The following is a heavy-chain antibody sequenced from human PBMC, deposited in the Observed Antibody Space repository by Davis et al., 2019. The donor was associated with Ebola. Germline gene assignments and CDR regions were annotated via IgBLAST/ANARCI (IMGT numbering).Heavy chain of an antibody. V-gene: IGHV4-4*02. CDR2: IYHLGTT. CDR3: TRRRDSGASYSFAP. D-gene: IGHD3-22*01. CDR1: GGSISSVAW. Sequence: PSETLSLTCTVSGGSISSVAWWTWVRQPPGKGLEWMGEIYHLGTTSYNSSLKGRLTISVDKSKNQFSLTLNSLTAADTAVYYCTRRRDSGASYSFAPWGQGTLVTVSS. J-gene: IGHJ5*02.